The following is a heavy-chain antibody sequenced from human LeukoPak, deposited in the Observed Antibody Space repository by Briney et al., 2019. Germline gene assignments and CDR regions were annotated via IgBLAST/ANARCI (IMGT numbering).Heavy chain of an antibody. V-gene: IGHV3-53*01. J-gene: IGHJ4*02. CDR3: AKDPGYCSGGSCYVPFFDY. Sequence: PGGSLRLSCAASGFTVSSSYMSWVRQAPGKGLEWVSLIYSGGSTYYADSVKGRFTISRDNSKNTLYLQMNSLRAEDTAVYYCAKDPGYCSGGSCYVPFFDYWGQGTLVTVSS. CDR2: IYSGGST. D-gene: IGHD2-15*01. CDR1: GFTVSSSY.